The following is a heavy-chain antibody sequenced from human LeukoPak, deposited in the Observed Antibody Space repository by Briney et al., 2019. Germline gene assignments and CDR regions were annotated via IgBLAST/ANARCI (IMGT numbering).Heavy chain of an antibody. J-gene: IGHJ4*02. Sequence: GGTLRLSCAASGFTFCGYDWYWVRQAPGKGLEWVAVISHDGSNKYYADSVKGRFTISRDNSKNTLYLQMNSLRAEDTAVYYCARGGYYYDSSGSFDYWGQGTLVTVSS. CDR3: ARGGYYYDSSGSFDY. CDR2: ISHDGSNK. D-gene: IGHD3-22*01. CDR1: GFTFCGYD. V-gene: IGHV3-30-3*01.